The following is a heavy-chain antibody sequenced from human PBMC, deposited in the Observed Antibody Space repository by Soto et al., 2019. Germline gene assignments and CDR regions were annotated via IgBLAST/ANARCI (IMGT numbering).Heavy chain of an antibody. CDR1: GFTFSTFA. D-gene: IGHD2-15*01. Sequence: EVQLLESGGDFVQPGGSLRLSCAASGFTFSTFAMSWVRKLPGRRLEWVSGISDGGRFTYYADSVKGRFTISRDDSKNTVFLQMNSLTAEDTAIYYCAKAAGINYFDYWGQGSLVIVSS. CDR3: AKAAGINYFDY. V-gene: IGHV3-23*01. J-gene: IGHJ4*02. CDR2: ISDGGRFT.